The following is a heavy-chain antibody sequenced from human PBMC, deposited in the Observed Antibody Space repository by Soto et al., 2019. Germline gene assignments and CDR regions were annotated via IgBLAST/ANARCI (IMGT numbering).Heavy chain of an antibody. CDR3: AKEGGLSGSYYISSSYYLDY. J-gene: IGHJ4*02. D-gene: IGHD1-26*01. V-gene: IGHV3-30*18. CDR2: ISYDGSNT. Sequence: QVQLVESGGGVVQPGRSLRFSCVASGFTFSSYGMHWVRQAPGKGLEWVAIISYDGSNTYYADSVKGRFTISRDNSKNTLYLQMNSLRAEDTSVYYCAKEGGLSGSYYISSSYYLDYWGQGTLVTVSS. CDR1: GFTFSSYG.